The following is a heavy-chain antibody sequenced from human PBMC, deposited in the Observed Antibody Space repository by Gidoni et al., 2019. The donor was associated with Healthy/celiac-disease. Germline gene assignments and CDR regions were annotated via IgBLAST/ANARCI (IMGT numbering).Heavy chain of an antibody. D-gene: IGHD6-13*01. CDR2: IIPIFGIA. J-gene: IGHJ6*02. CDR1: GGTFGSYT. CDR3: AREIAAAGSYGMDV. V-gene: IGHV1-69*08. Sequence: QVQLVQSGAEVKKPGSSVKVSCKASGGTFGSYTISWVRQAPVQGSEWMGRIIPIFGIANYAQKFQGRVTITADKSTSTAYMELSSLRSEDTAVYYCAREIAAAGSYGMDVWGQGTTVTVSS.